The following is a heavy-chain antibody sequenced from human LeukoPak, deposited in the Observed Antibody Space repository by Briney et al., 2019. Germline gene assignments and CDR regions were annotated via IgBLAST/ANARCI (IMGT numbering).Heavy chain of an antibody. CDR3: ASGRIIAVAGTQPTYYYYGMDV. V-gene: IGHV1-2*06. CDR2: INPNSGDT. J-gene: IGHJ6*02. Sequence: GASVKVSCKASGYTFTGYHMHWVRQAPGQGLEWMGRINPNSGDTNYAQKLQGRVTMTTDTSTSTAYMELSSLRSEDTAVYYCASGRIIAVAGTQPTYYYYGMDVWGQGTTVTVSS. D-gene: IGHD6-19*01. CDR1: GYTFTGYH.